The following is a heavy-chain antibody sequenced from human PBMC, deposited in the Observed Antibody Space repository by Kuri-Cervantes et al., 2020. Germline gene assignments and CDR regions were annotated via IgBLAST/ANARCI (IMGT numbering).Heavy chain of an antibody. Sequence: SQTLSLTCAVYGGSFSGYYWSWIRQPPGKGLEWIGEFNHRGSTNYNPSLRSRVTISVDTSKNQFSLILRSVTAADTAFYYCARGYIASYDTTYWGQGTLVTVSS. CDR2: FNHRGST. V-gene: IGHV4-34*01. CDR3: ARGYIASYDTTY. CDR1: GGSFSGYY. J-gene: IGHJ4*02. D-gene: IGHD2-21*01.